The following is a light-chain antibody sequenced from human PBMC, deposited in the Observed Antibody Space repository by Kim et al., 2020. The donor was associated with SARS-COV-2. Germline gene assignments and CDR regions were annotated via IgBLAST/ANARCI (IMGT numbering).Light chain of an antibody. J-gene: IGLJ2*01. CDR2: RDS. V-gene: IGLV3-9*01. CDR3: QVWDSSTAV. CDR1: NIGSKN. Sequence: SSELTQPLSVSVALGQTARITCGGNNIGSKNVHWYQQKPGQAPVLVIYRDSNRPSGIPERFSGSNSGNTATLTISRAQAGDEADYYCQVWDSSTAVFGGG.